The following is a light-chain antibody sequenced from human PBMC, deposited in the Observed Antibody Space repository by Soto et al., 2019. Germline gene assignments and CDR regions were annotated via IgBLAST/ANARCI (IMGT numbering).Light chain of an antibody. CDR1: QSVSNN. CDR3: QQYNNWPRT. J-gene: IGKJ1*01. V-gene: IGKV3-15*01. Sequence: EIVMTQSPATLSVSPGERATLSCRASQSVSNNLAWYQQKPGRAPRLLIYDTSIRASGFPARFSGSGSGTEFTLTISSLQSEDFAVYFCQQYNNWPRTFGQGTKVEIK. CDR2: DTS.